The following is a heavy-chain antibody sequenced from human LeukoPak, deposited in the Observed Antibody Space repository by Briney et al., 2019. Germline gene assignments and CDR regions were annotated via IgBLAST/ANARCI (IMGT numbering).Heavy chain of an antibody. CDR1: GGSISSSTYY. CDR2: INHSGST. V-gene: IGHV4-39*07. Sequence: SETLSLTCIISGGSISSSTYYWGWIRQPPGKGLEWIGEINHSGSTNYNPSLKSRVTISVDTSKNQFSLKLSSVTAADTAVYYCALRANRRVVRGVIIKPPPDYWGQGTLVTVSS. D-gene: IGHD3-10*01. J-gene: IGHJ4*02. CDR3: ALRANRRVVRGVIIKPPPDY.